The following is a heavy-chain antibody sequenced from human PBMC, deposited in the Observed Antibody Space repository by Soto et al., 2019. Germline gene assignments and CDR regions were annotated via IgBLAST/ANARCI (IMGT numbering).Heavy chain of an antibody. CDR1: GFIFRDFY. J-gene: IGHJ6*02. CDR3: ARDRGGGSIFGGQYGMDV. D-gene: IGHD3-3*01. V-gene: IGHV3-11*06. CDR2: ISSSSSST. Sequence: PGGSLRLSCAASGFIFRDFYMSWIRQVPGKGLEWLSKISSSSSSTDYADSVKGRFTISRDNAKNSLYLQMSSLRAEDTAVYYCARDRGGGSIFGGQYGMDVWGQGTTVTVS.